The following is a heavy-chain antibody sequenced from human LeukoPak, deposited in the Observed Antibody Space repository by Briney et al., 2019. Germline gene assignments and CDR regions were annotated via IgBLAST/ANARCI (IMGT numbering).Heavy chain of an antibody. J-gene: IGHJ4*02. V-gene: IGHV3-23*01. Sequence: PGGSLRLSCAASGFTFSSYAMSWVRQAPGKGLEWVSAIGGSGGSTYYADSVKGRFTISRDNSKNTLYLQMNSLRAEDTAVYYCAKIQQSRRYSGSYDYWGQGTLVTVSS. CDR2: IGGSGGST. CDR3: AKIQQSRRYSGSYDY. CDR1: GFTFSSYA. D-gene: IGHD1-26*01.